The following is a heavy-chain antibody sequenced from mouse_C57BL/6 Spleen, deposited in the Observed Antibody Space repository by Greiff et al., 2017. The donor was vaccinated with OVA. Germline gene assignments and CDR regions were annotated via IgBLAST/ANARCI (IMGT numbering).Heavy chain of an antibody. CDR1: GYTFTNYW. V-gene: IGHV1-63*01. Sequence: QVQLQQSGAELVRPGTSVKMSCKASGYTFTNYWIGWAKQRPGHGLEWIGDIYPGGGYTNYNEKFKGKATLTADKSSSTAYMQFSSLTSEDSAIYYGARWGSEDLDAMDYGGQGTSVTVSS. D-gene: IGHD1-1*01. CDR2: IYPGGGYT. J-gene: IGHJ4*01. CDR3: ARWGSEDLDAMDY.